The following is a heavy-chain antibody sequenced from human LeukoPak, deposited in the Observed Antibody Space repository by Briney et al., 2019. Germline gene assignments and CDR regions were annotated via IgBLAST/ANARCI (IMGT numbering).Heavy chain of an antibody. CDR1: GYTFTGYY. D-gene: IGHD6-6*01. V-gene: IGHV1-2*02. Sequence: ASVKVSCKASGYTFTGYYMHWVRQAPGQGLEWMGWINPNSGGTNYAQKFQGRVTMTRDTSISTAYMELSRLRSDDTAVYYCARDLASIAARRGHYYYYMDVWGKGTTVTVSS. CDR3: ARDLASIAARRGHYYYYMDV. J-gene: IGHJ6*03. CDR2: INPNSGGT.